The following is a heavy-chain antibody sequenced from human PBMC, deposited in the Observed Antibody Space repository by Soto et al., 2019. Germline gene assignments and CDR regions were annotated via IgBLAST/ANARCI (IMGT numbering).Heavy chain of an antibody. J-gene: IGHJ4*02. CDR3: AKALSTIALYNYFDS. CDR2: ISGSSNT. V-gene: IGHV3-23*01. Sequence: EVQLLASGGGLVQPGGSLRLSCAASGFTFSSFAMSWVRQAPGKGLEWVSGISGSSNTYYADSVKGRFTISRDNYKNTLYLQMNSLTDEDTAMYYCAKALSTIALYNYFDSWGQGTLVTVSS. CDR1: GFTFSSFA. D-gene: IGHD3-3*02.